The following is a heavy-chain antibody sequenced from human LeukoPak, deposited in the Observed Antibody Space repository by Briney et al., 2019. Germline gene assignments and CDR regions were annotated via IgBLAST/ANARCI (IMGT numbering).Heavy chain of an antibody. CDR3: AGGHAALVY. CDR2: ISSSSSTI. CDR1: GFTFSCYS. J-gene: IGHJ4*02. V-gene: IGHV3-48*01. D-gene: IGHD6-6*01. Sequence: QPGGSLRLSGAASGFTFSCYSMNWVRQAPGKGLEWVSCISSSSSTIYYADSVKGRFTISRDNAKNSLYLQMDSLRAEDTAVYYCAGGHAALVYWGQGTLVTVSS.